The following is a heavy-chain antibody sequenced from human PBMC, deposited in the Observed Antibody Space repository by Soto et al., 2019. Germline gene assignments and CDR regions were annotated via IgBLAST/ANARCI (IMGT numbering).Heavy chain of an antibody. Sequence: GASVKVSCKASGYTFTSYGISWVRQAPGQGLEWMGWISAYNGNTNYAQKLQGRVTMTTDTSTSTAYMELRSLRSEDTAVYYCARVRAYCSSTSCYLLDYWGQGTLVTVSS. V-gene: IGHV1-18*04. CDR1: GYTFTSYG. D-gene: IGHD2-2*01. CDR2: ISAYNGNT. CDR3: ARVRAYCSSTSCYLLDY. J-gene: IGHJ4*02.